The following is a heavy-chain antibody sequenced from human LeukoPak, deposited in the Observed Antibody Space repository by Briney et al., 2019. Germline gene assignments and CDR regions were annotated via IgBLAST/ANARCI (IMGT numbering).Heavy chain of an antibody. J-gene: IGHJ4*02. CDR1: GGNFRNYG. CDR2: MLPIFGTA. D-gene: IGHD6-13*01. Sequence: SVKVSCKASGGNFRNYGFHWVRQAPGQGLEWMGGMLPIFGTADYAQKFQGRVTITADESSNTASLDLSSLTSEDTAVYYCATDPNPYSSTSGYFDFWGQGTLVTVSS. V-gene: IGHV1-69*13. CDR3: ATDPNPYSSTSGYFDF.